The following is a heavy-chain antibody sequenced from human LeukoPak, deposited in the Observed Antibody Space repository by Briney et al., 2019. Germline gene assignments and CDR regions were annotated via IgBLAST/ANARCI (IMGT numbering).Heavy chain of an antibody. CDR3: IGSSAPRYYYYMDV. Sequence: GGSLRLSCAASGFTFSSYSMNWVRQAPGKGLEWVSYISSSSSTIYYADSVKGRFTISRDNAKNSLYLQMNSLRAEDTAVYYCIGSSAPRYYYYMDVWGKGTTVTVSS. D-gene: IGHD1-26*01. CDR2: ISSSSSTI. V-gene: IGHV3-48*01. CDR1: GFTFSSYS. J-gene: IGHJ6*03.